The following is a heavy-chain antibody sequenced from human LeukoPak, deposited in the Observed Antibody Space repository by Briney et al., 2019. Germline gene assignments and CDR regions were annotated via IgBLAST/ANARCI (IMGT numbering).Heavy chain of an antibody. Sequence: ASVKVSCKASGYTFTGYYMHWVRQAPGQGLEWMGWINPNSGGTNYAQKFQGRVTMTRDTSISTAYMELSRLRSDDTAVYYCARVGDDSSDSDAFDIWGQGTMVTVSS. CDR1: GYTFTGYY. D-gene: IGHD3-22*01. CDR2: INPNSGGT. CDR3: ARVGDDSSDSDAFDI. V-gene: IGHV1-2*02. J-gene: IGHJ3*02.